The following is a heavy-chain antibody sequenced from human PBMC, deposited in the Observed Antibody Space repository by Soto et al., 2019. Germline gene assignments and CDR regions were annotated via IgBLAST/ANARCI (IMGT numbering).Heavy chain of an antibody. Sequence: QVQLVESGGGVVQPGRSLRLSCAASGFSFRNSAMHWVRQAPGKGLEWVAMISFDGYNKYYADSVRGRFTITRDKPKNTLYLHMSSLRPEDTAVYFCSREVSPHSSPSWFDPWGQGTLVTVSS. CDR3: SREVSPHSSPSWFDP. CDR1: GFSFRNSA. J-gene: IGHJ5*02. D-gene: IGHD4-4*01. V-gene: IGHV3-30*04. CDR2: ISFDGYNK.